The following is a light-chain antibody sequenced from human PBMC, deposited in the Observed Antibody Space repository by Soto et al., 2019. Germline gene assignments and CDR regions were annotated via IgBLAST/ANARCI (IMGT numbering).Light chain of an antibody. V-gene: IGLV2-11*01. Sequence: QSVLTQPRPVSGSPGQSVTISCTGTSSDVGGYNFVSWYQQHPGKAPKLIIYDVTERPSGVPDRFSGSKSGNTASLTISGLQAEDEADYHCCSYAGSYFFVFGTGTKLTVL. J-gene: IGLJ1*01. CDR3: CSYAGSYFFV. CDR2: DVT. CDR1: SSDVGGYNF.